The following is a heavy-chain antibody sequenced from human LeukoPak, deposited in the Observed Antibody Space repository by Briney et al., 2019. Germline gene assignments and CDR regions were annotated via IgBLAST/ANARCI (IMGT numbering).Heavy chain of an antibody. D-gene: IGHD4-23*01. CDR2: ISSSSSYI. CDR1: GFTFSSYS. J-gene: IGHJ4*02. Sequence: GGSLRLSCAASGFTFSSYSMNWVRQAPGKGLEWVSSISSSSSYIYYADSLKGRFTISRDNAKNSLYLQMNSLRAEDTAVYYCARDDDYGGNFDYWGQGTLVTVSS. CDR3: ARDDDYGGNFDY. V-gene: IGHV3-21*01.